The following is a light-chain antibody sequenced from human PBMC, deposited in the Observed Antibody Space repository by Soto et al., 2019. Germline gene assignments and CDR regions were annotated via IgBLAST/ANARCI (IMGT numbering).Light chain of an antibody. CDR1: QSVSSSY. CDR3: QQRNNWPPGIT. J-gene: IGKJ5*01. CDR2: GAS. V-gene: IGKV3D-20*02. Sequence: EIVLRESPGTLSLAPGERASLSCRARQSVSSSYLAWYQQKPGQAPRLLIYGASNRATGIPARFSGSGSGTDFTLTISSLEPEDFAVYYCQQRNNWPPGITFGQGTRLEIK.